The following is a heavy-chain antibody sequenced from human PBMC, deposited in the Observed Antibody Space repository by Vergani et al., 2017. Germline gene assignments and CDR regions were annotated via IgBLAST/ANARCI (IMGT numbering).Heavy chain of an antibody. D-gene: IGHD3-16*02. J-gene: IGHJ6*02. CDR2: ISSSGSTI. V-gene: IGHV3-48*03. Sequence: EVQLVESGGGLVQPGGSLRLSCAASGFTFSSYEMNWVRQAPGKGLEWVSYISSSGSTIYYADSVKGRFTISRDNAKNSLYLQMNSLRAEDTAVYYCASRIMITVGGVITPYGMDVWGQGTTVTVSS. CDR1: GFTFSSYE. CDR3: ASRIMITVGGVITPYGMDV.